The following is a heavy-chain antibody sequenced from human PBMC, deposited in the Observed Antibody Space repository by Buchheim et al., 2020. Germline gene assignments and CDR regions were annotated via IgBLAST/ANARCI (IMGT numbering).Heavy chain of an antibody. J-gene: IGHJ1*01. CDR3: AKQYSSFFAEYFQH. CDR1: GFTFSSYW. Sequence: EVQLVESGGGLVQPGGSLRLSCAASGFTFSSYWMSWVRQAPGKGLEWVANIKQDGSEKYYVDSVKGRFTISRDNAKNSLYVQMNSLRAEDTAVYYCAKQYSSFFAEYFQHWGQGTL. D-gene: IGHD6-19*01. V-gene: IGHV3-7*01. CDR2: IKQDGSEK.